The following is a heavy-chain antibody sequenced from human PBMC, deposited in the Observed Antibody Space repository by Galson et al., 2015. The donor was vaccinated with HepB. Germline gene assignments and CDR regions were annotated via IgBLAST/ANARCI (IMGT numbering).Heavy chain of an antibody. Sequence: LSLTCTVSGGSISSGDYYWSWIRQPPGKGLEWIGYIYYSGSTYYNPSLKSRVTISVDTSKNQFSLKLSSVTAADTAVYYCARGENYVWGSYRYYQALDAFDIWGQGTMVTVSS. CDR1: GGSISSGDYY. J-gene: IGHJ3*02. CDR3: ARGENYVWGSYRYYQALDAFDI. V-gene: IGHV4-30-4*01. CDR2: IYYSGST. D-gene: IGHD3-16*02.